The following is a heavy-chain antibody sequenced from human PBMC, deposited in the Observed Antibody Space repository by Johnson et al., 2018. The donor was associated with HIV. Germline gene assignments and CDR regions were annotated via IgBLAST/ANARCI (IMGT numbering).Heavy chain of an antibody. CDR3: ARSLKWELGLPDWDAFDI. CDR2: IYSGGST. V-gene: IGHV3-66*01. J-gene: IGHJ3*02. D-gene: IGHD1-26*01. Sequence: VQLVESGGGLVQPGGSLRLSCAASGFTVSSNYMSWVRQAPGKGLEWVSVIYSGGSTYYADSVNGRFTISRDNARNSLYLQMNSLRPGDTALYYCARSLKWELGLPDWDAFDIWGQGTMVTVSS. CDR1: GFTVSSNY.